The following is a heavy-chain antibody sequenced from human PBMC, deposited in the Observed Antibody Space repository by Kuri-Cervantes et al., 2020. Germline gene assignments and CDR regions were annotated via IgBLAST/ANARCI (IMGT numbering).Heavy chain of an antibody. J-gene: IGHJ1*01. CDR1: GFTFSSYA. D-gene: IGHD5-24*01. V-gene: IGHV3-23*01. CDR3: AKERAAVRGARQDGFQH. CDR2: ISGSGGST. Sequence: ETLSLTCAASGFTFSSYAMSWVRQAPGKGLEWVSAISGSGGSTYYADSVKGRFTISRDNSKNTLYLQMNSLRAEDTAVYYCAKERAAVRGARQDGFQHWGQGTLVTVSS.